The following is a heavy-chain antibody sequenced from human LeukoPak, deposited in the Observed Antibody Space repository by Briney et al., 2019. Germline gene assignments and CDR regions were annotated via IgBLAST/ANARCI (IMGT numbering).Heavy chain of an antibody. CDR1: GCTFSRYG. D-gene: IGHD1-26*01. V-gene: IGHV1-18*01. CDR3: ARDGSGIYSFDY. Sequence: AAVPVSCKASGCTFSRYGISGVRHAPGRELVWMGWISAYSGDTNSAHNLQGRVTMTTDTSTSTAYMERRSRRSDETAVYYCARDGSGIYSFDYWGQGTLVTVSS. CDR2: ISAYSGDT. J-gene: IGHJ4*02.